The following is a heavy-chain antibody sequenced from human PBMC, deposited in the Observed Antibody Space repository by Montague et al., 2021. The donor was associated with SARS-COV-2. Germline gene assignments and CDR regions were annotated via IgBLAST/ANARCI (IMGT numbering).Heavy chain of an antibody. Sequence: SGTLSLTCTVSGGSISSFYWSWFRQPPGKGLEWIGYISDSGSTNYNPSLTGRVTMSVDTSKNQFSLKVNSVTAADTAVYYCARHYSATLPAVYWGQGTLVTVSS. CDR3: ARHYSATLPAVY. V-gene: IGHV4-59*08. D-gene: IGHD2-15*01. J-gene: IGHJ4*02. CDR2: ISDSGST. CDR1: GGSISSFY.